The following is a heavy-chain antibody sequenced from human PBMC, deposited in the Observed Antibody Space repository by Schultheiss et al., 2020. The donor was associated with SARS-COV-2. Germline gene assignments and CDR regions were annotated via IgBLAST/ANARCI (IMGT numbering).Heavy chain of an antibody. CDR1: GFSLSTSGMC. J-gene: IGHJ4*02. Sequence: SGPTLVKPTQTLTLTCTFSGFSLSTSGMCVSWVRQPPGAPLEWLALIYWNDDKRYSPSLKSRLTITKDTSKSQVVLTMTNMDPVDTATYYCARIWLNYYGSEYYFDYWGQGTLVTVSS. CDR3: ARIWLNYYGSEYYFDY. D-gene: IGHD3-10*01. V-gene: IGHV2-5*08. CDR2: IYWNDDK.